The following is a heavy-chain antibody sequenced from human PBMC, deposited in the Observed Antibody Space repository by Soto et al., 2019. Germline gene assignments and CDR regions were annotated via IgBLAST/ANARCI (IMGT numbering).Heavy chain of an antibody. D-gene: IGHD2-15*01. V-gene: IGHV3-53*04. CDR1: GFTVSSNY. J-gene: IGHJ3*02. CDR3: ARDRTLGYCSGGSCYGDAFDI. Sequence: GGSLRLSCAASGFTVSSNYMSWVRQAPGKGLEWVSVIYSGGSTYYADSVKGRFTISRHNSKNTLYLQMNSLRAEDTAVYYCARDRTLGYCSGGSCYGDAFDIWGQGTMVTVSS. CDR2: IYSGGST.